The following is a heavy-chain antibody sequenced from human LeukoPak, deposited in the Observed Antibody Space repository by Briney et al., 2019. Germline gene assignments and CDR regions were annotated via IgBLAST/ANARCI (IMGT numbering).Heavy chain of an antibody. D-gene: IGHD1-26*01. CDR3: ATAGGTSGSYYWDWFDP. V-gene: IGHV4-31*03. J-gene: IGHJ5*02. Sequence: SETLSLTCTVSGGSISSGGYYWSWIRQHPGKGLEWIGYIYYSGSTYYNPSLKSRVTISVGTSKNQFSLKLSSVTAADTAVYYCATAGGTSGSYYWDWFDPWGQGTLVTVSS. CDR1: GGSISSGGYY. CDR2: IYYSGST.